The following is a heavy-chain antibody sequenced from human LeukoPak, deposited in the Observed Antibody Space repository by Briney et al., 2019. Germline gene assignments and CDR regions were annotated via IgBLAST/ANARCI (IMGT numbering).Heavy chain of an antibody. CDR2: IYSGGST. D-gene: IGHD1-26*01. J-gene: IGHJ4*02. V-gene: IGHV3-53*01. CDR1: GFTVSSNY. Sequence: GGSLRLSCAASGFTVSSNYMSWVRQAPGKGLEWVSVIYSGGSTYYADSVKGRFTISRDNSKNTVFLQMNGLRADDTAVYYCATRPPSETYYAVFDYWGQGTLVTVSS. CDR3: ATRPPSETYYAVFDY.